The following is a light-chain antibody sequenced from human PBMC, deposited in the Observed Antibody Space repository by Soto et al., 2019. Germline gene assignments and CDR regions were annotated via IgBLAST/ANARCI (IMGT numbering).Light chain of an antibody. V-gene: IGLV1-47*01. CDR1: NSNIGRNY. Sequence: QSVLTQPPSASGTPGQRVTISCSGSNSNIGRNYVYWYQQLPGTAPKPLIYRNNQRPSGVPDRFSGSKSGTSASLAISGLRSEDEADYYCAAWDDSLSGQVFGGGTKLTVL. CDR2: RNN. CDR3: AAWDDSLSGQV. J-gene: IGLJ2*01.